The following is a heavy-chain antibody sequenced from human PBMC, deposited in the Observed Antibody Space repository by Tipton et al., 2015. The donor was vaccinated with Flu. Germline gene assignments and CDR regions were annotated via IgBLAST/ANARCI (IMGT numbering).Heavy chain of an antibody. V-gene: IGHV3-33*01. CDR1: GFTFRSYG. D-gene: IGHD3-3*01. Sequence: RSLRLSCAASGFTFRSYGMHWVRQAPGKKLEWVAVLWYDGSKKYYADSVRGRLTISRDNAKNTLYLQMDSLRAEDTAVYYCARGPYSGTIFGAAILSDHGMDVWGQGTTVTVSS. J-gene: IGHJ6*02. CDR3: ARGPYSGTIFGAAILSDHGMDV. CDR2: LWYDGSKK.